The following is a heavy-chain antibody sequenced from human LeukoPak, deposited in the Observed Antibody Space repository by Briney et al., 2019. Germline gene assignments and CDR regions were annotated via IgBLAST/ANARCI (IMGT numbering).Heavy chain of an antibody. Sequence: SETLSLTCTVSGGSMSNYWWNWIRQPPGKGLEWIGYIYYDGSTYYNPALNSRVTISIDTSKNQFSLKLNSVTAADTAVYYCARRLCSSLTCNIGPSGNWLDPWGQGTLVAVSS. D-gene: IGHD2-2*02. J-gene: IGHJ5*02. V-gene: IGHV4-59*08. CDR3: ARRLCSSLTCNIGPSGNWLDP. CDR1: GGSMSNYW. CDR2: IYYDGST.